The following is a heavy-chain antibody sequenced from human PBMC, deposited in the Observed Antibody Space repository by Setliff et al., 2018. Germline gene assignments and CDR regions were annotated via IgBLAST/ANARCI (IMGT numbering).Heavy chain of an antibody. CDR1: GYTFTDYY. D-gene: IGHD5-12*01. CDR3: ARSGWLREYYFDY. CDR2: INPDSGGT. J-gene: IGHJ4*02. V-gene: IGHV1-2*06. Sequence: ASVKVSCKASGYTFTDYYIHWVRQAPGQGLEWMGRINPDSGGTNYAQKFQGRVTMTRDTSITAAYMELSRLRSDDTAVYYCARSGWLREYYFDYWGQGTLVTVSS.